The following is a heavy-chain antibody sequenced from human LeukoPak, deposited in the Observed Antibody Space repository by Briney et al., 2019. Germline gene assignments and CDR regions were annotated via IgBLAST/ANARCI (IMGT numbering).Heavy chain of an antibody. Sequence: PGGSLRLSCAASRFTVSSNYMSWVRQAPGKGLEWVSVIYSGGSTYYADSVKGRFTISRDNSKHTLYLQMNSLRDEDTDVYYCAGGYCSGGSCIDAFDIWGQGTMVTVSS. CDR2: IYSGGST. CDR1: RFTVSSNY. D-gene: IGHD2-15*01. J-gene: IGHJ3*02. CDR3: AGGYCSGGSCIDAFDI. V-gene: IGHV3-66*01.